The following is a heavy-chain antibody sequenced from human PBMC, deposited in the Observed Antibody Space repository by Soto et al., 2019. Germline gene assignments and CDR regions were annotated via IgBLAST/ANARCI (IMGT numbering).Heavy chain of an antibody. CDR3: ARAKYYYDSSGYYPFAP. CDR2: INSDGSST. Sequence: GGSLRLSCAASGFTFSSYWMHWVRQAPGKGLVWVSRINSDGSSTSYADSVKGRFTISRDNAKNTLYLQMNSLRAEDTAVYYCARAKYYYDSSGYYPFAPWGQGTLVTVSS. V-gene: IGHV3-74*01. J-gene: IGHJ5*02. CDR1: GFTFSSYW. D-gene: IGHD3-22*01.